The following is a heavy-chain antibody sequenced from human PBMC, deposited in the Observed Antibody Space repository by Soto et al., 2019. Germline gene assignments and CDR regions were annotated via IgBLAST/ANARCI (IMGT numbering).Heavy chain of an antibody. CDR3: ARGGASSKWFAP. CDR1: GGSITSGGSF. V-gene: IGHV4-31*03. D-gene: IGHD2-15*01. CDR2: IGYSGAT. J-gene: IGHJ5*02. Sequence: SETLSLTCTVSGGSITSGGSFWSWIRQHPGKGPEWIAFIGYSGATSYNPSPASRVTISADTYKSQFSLNLRSVTAADTAVYYCARGGASSKWFAPWGQGTLVTVSS.